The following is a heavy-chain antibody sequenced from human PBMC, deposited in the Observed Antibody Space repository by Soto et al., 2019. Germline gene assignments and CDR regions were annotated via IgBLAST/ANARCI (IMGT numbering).Heavy chain of an antibody. CDR2: IIPILSIA. CDR1: GGTFSSYT. CDR3: ARDVLDYGGNNEDY. Sequence: ASVKVSCKASGGTFSSYTISWVRQAPGQGLEWKGRIIPILSIANYAQKFQGRVTITADKSTSTAYMEMSSLRSEDTAVYYCARDVLDYGGNNEDYWGQGTLVTVSS. D-gene: IGHD4-17*01. J-gene: IGHJ4*02. V-gene: IGHV1-69*04.